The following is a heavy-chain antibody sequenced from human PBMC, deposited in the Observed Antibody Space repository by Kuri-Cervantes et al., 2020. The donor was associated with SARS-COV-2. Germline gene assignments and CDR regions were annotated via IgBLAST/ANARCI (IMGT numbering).Heavy chain of an antibody. Sequence: GGSLRLSCAASGFIFSSYSMSWVRQAPGKGLEWVSSISSSSTHIYYADSVKGRFTISRDNAKNSLYLHMNSLSAEDTAVYYCAKDQHGIVVVVAAIDYWGQGTLVTVSS. V-gene: IGHV3-21*01. CDR2: ISSSSTHI. CDR1: GFIFSSYS. CDR3: AKDQHGIVVVVAAIDY. J-gene: IGHJ4*02. D-gene: IGHD2-15*01.